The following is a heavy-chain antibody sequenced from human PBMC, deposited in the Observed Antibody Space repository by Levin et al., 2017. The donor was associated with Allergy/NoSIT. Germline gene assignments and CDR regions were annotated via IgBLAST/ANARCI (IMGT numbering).Heavy chain of an antibody. CDR3: ARDERYSSGWYNPTGDY. CDR1: GGTFSSYA. V-gene: IGHV1-69*04. J-gene: IGHJ4*02. Sequence: ASVKVSCKASGGTFSSYAISWVRQAPGQGLEWMGRIIPILGIANYAQKFQGRVTITADKSTSTAYMELSSLRSEDTAVYYCARDERYSSGWYNPTGDYWGQGTLVTVSS. D-gene: IGHD6-19*01. CDR2: IIPILGIA.